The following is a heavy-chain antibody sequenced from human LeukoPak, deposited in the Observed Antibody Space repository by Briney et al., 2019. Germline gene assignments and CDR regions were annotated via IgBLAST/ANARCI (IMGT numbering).Heavy chain of an antibody. V-gene: IGHV1-24*01. D-gene: IGHD3-10*01. CDR3: ATGSGSYSPYYFDY. J-gene: IGHJ4*02. Sequence: ASVKVSCKVSGYTLAELSMHWVRQAPGKGLEWMGGFDPEDGETIYAQKFQGRVTMTEDTSTDTAYMELSSLRSEDTAVYYCATGSGSYSPYYFDYWGQGTLVTVSS. CDR1: GYTLAELS. CDR2: FDPEDGET.